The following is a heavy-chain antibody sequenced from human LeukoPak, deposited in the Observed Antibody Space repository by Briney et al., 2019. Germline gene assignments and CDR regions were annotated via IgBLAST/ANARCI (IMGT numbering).Heavy chain of an antibody. V-gene: IGHV3-23*01. CDR2: ISGSGGST. J-gene: IGHJ4*02. CDR3: AKETASLYFDY. CDR1: GFTFSTYA. Sequence: GGSLRLSCAASGFTFSTYAMSWVRQAPGKGLEWVSTISGSGGSTSYADSVKGRFTISRDNSKNTLYLQMNSLRADDTAVYYCAKETASLYFDYWGQGTLVTVSS. D-gene: IGHD2-21*02.